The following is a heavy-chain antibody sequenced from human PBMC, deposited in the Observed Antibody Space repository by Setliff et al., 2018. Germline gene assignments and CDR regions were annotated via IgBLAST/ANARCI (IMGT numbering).Heavy chain of an antibody. J-gene: IGHJ6*02. Sequence: GGSLRLSCSASGFTFNNAWMNWVRQAPGKGLEWVGRIKSKTDGGTTDYAAPVTGRFTISRDDSEDTLYLQMNSLKTEDTGIYYCAKDGGTAMLKTYFYGLDVWGPGTTVTVSS. CDR3: AKDGGTAMLKTYFYGLDV. CDR1: GFTFNNAW. D-gene: IGHD5-18*01. CDR2: IKSKTDGGTT. V-gene: IGHV3-15*01.